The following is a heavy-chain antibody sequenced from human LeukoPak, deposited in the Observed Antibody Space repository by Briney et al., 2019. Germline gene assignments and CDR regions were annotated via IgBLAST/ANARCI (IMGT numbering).Heavy chain of an antibody. CDR1: GGSISRSSYY. Sequence: KPSETLSLTCTVSGGSISRSSYYWGWIRQPPGKGLEWIGSIYYSGSAYYNPSLKSRVTMSVDTSKNQLSLKLSSVTAADTAVYYCAGYSSSWYQSYFDYWGQGTLVTVSS. J-gene: IGHJ4*02. CDR3: AGYSSSWYQSYFDY. D-gene: IGHD6-13*01. CDR2: IYYSGSA. V-gene: IGHV4-39*07.